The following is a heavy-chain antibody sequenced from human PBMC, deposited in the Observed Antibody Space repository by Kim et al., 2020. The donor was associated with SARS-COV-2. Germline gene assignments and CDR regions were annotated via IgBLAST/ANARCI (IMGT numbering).Heavy chain of an antibody. V-gene: IGHV5-10-1*01. CDR1: GYSFTSYW. D-gene: IGHD6-19*01. CDR2: IDPSDSYT. Sequence: GESLKISCKGSGYSFTSYWISWVRQMPGKGLEWMGRIDPSDSYTNYSPSFQGHVTISADKSISTAYLQWSSLKASDTAMYYCARESYSGSGSEYYFDYWGQGTLVTVSS. J-gene: IGHJ4*02. CDR3: ARESYSGSGSEYYFDY.